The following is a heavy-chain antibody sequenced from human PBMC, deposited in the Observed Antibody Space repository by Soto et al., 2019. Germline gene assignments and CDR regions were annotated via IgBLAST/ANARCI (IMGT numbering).Heavy chain of an antibody. V-gene: IGHV3-11*01. Sequence: QVQLVESGGGLVKPGGSLRLSCAASGFTFSDHYMTWIRQPPGKGLEWVSYISGSGTTIYYADSVKGRFTVSRDNARKSLYLQMNSLRADDAAFYYCASDPYYYASDYWGQGTLVIFSS. CDR3: ASDPYYYASDY. CDR1: GFTFSDHY. D-gene: IGHD3-10*01. J-gene: IGHJ4*02. CDR2: ISGSGTTI.